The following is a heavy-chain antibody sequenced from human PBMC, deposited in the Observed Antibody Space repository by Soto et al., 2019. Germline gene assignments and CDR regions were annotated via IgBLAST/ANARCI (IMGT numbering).Heavy chain of an antibody. CDR2: ISTTSFTI. J-gene: IGHJ5*01. Sequence: PGGSLRLSCAASGFSFSTYDMDWVRQAPGKAPEWIAHISTTSFTIYYADSVKGRFTISRDNARNSLYLEMKSLRDEDTAVYYCARDRCFDGSCYSASDSWGQGIRVTVSS. CDR1: GFSFSTYD. V-gene: IGHV3-48*02. D-gene: IGHD2-15*01. CDR3: ARDRCFDGSCYSASDS.